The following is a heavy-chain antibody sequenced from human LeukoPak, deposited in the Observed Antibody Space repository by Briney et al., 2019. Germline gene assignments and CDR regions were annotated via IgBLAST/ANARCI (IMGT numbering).Heavy chain of an antibody. J-gene: IGHJ6*03. V-gene: IGHV3-13*01. CDR1: GFTFSSFD. D-gene: IGHD1-1*01. CDR3: ARGPPRGKYYYMDV. Sequence: GGLRLSCAASGFTFSSFDMHWVRQPTGQGLEWFSTIGTASDTYYPGSVEGRFTLSRDNAKNSLYLQMNSLTAGDTAVYYCARGPPRGKYYYMDVWGKGTTVTVSS. CDR2: IGTASDT.